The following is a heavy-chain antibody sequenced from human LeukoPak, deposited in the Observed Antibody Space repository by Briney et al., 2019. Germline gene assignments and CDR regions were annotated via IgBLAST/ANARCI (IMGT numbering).Heavy chain of an antibody. J-gene: IGHJ4*02. CDR1: GFTFASYA. V-gene: IGHV3-64D*06. D-gene: IGHD3-10*01. CDR3: VKGSAYFYGSGTHFDY. Sequence: GGSLRLSCSASGFTFASYAMYWVRQAPREELEYVSAIGSSGDNTHYADSVKGRFTISRDNSKNTLYLQMGSLRAEDTAVYYCVKGSAYFYGSGTHFDYWGQGTLVTVSS. CDR2: IGSSGDNT.